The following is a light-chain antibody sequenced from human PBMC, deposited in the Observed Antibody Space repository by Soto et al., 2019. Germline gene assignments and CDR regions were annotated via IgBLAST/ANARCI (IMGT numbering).Light chain of an antibody. CDR1: SGDVGGYNL. Sequence: QSALTQPAFVSGSPGQSITIPCTGTSGDVGGYNLVSWYQQHPGKAPKLMIYEVTERPSGVSNRFSGSKSGNTASLTISGLQPDDEADYYCCSYAGNSEVFGTGTKVTVL. J-gene: IGLJ1*01. V-gene: IGLV2-23*02. CDR2: EVT. CDR3: CSYAGNSEV.